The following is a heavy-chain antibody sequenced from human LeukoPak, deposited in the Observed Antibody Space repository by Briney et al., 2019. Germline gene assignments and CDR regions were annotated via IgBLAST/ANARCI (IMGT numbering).Heavy chain of an antibody. J-gene: IGHJ3*02. CDR3: ARKRQTGDRVGTFDI. V-gene: IGHV3-21*01. CDR2: IGTDGSYI. D-gene: IGHD1-1*01. Sequence: TGGSLRLSCAASGFTFSSQNMNWVRQAPMKGLEWVSSIGTDGSYIYYADSVQGRFTISRDNAKNSLYLQMNSLTAEDTAVYYCARKRQTGDRVGTFDIWGQGTMVTVSS. CDR1: GFTFSSQN.